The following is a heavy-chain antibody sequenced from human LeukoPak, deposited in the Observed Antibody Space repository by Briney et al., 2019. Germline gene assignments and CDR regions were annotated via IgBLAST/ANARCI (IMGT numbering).Heavy chain of an antibody. V-gene: IGHV4-31*03. CDR2: IYYSGST. J-gene: IGHJ4*02. Sequence: PSETLSLTCTVSGGSISSGGYYWSWIRQHPGKGVEWIGYIYYSGSTYYNPSLKRRVTISVDTSKNQFSLKLSSVTAADTAVYYCARDRAAYCGGDCYSPQYYFDYWGQGTLVTVSS. CDR3: ARDRAAYCGGDCYSPQYYFDY. CDR1: GGSISSGGYY. D-gene: IGHD2-21*02.